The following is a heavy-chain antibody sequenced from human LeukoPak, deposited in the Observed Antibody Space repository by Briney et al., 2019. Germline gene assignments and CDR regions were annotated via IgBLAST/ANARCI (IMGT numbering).Heavy chain of an antibody. CDR1: GGSISSYY. J-gene: IGHJ4*02. Sequence: KPSETLSLTCTVSGGSISSYYWSWIRQPPGKGLEWIGNIFHSGSTNYNPSLKSRVTISVDTSKNQFSLKLNSVTAADTAVYYCARLGWEPIDYWGQGTLVTVSS. D-gene: IGHD1-26*01. CDR3: ARLGWEPIDY. CDR2: IFHSGST. V-gene: IGHV4-59*12.